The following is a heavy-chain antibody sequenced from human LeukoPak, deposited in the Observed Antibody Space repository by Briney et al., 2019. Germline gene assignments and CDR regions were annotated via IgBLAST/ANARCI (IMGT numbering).Heavy chain of an antibody. Sequence: SETLSLTCTVSGGTIRSYYWSWIRQPAEKGLEWIGRIYISGSTNYNPSLKSRVTMSVDTSKNQFSLKLSSVTAADTAVYYCARAPEFSSGWLLDYWGQGTLVTVSS. CDR2: IYISGST. CDR1: GGTIRSYY. D-gene: IGHD6-19*01. V-gene: IGHV4-4*07. J-gene: IGHJ4*02. CDR3: ARAPEFSSGWLLDY.